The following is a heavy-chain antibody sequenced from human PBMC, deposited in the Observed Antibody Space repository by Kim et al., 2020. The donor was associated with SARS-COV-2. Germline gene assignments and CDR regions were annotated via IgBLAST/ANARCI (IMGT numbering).Heavy chain of an antibody. Sequence: GGSLRLSCAASGFTFSSYAMSWVRQAPGKGLEWVSVIYSGGSSTYYADSVKGRFTISRDNSKNTLYLQMNSLRAEDTAVYYCAVYDYSSSVVLVAFDIWGRWTMVPVSS. CDR2: IYSGGSST. CDR1: GFTFSSYA. CDR3: AVYDYSSSVVLVAFDI. V-gene: IGHV3-23*03. D-gene: IGHD6-6*01. J-gene: IGHJ3*02.